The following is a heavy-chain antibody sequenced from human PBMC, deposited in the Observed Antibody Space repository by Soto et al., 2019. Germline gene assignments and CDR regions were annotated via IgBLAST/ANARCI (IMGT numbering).Heavy chain of an antibody. CDR2: ISYDGSKE. J-gene: IGHJ4*02. CDR1: PFTFRSYS. V-gene: IGHV3-30*09. CDR3: ARYCNGGACYSASLDY. D-gene: IGHD2-15*01. Sequence: GGSLRLSCAASPFTFRSYSMHWVRQAPGKGLEWVTSISYDGSKESYADSVKGRFAVSRDNSKSTLYLQMNSLRPEDTAVYYCARYCNGGACYSASLDYWGQGTQVTVSS.